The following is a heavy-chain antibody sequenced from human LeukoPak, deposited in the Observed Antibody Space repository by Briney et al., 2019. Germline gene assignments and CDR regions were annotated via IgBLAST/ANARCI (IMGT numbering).Heavy chain of an antibody. CDR2: INTNTGNP. V-gene: IGHV7-4-1*02. CDR1: GYTFTSYA. CDR3: ARVHHYYGSGSYYSAGY. D-gene: IGHD3-10*01. J-gene: IGHJ4*02. Sequence: ASVKVSCKASGYTFTSYAMNWVRQAPGQGLEGMGWINTNTGNPTYAQGFTGRFAFSLDTSVSTAYLQISSLKAEDTAVYYCARVHHYYGSGSYYSAGYWGQGTLVTVSS.